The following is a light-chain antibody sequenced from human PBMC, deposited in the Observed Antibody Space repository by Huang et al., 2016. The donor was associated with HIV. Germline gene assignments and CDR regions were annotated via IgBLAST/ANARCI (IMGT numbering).Light chain of an antibody. CDR2: AAS. CDR3: QQSHNVPWT. Sequence: DIQMTQTPATLSASVGDRVTITCRASHYISSFLSWYHQKPGKAPKLLMYAASVLQSGVPSGFSGSGSGIEFNLTISSLQPEDLGVYYCQQSHNVPWTFGRGTKVEIK. V-gene: IGKV1-39*01. CDR1: HYISSF. J-gene: IGKJ1*01.